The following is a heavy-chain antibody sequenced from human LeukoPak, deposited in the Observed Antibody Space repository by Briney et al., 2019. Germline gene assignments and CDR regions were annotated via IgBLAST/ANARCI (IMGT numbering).Heavy chain of an antibody. D-gene: IGHD3-16*01. J-gene: IGHJ4*02. CDR2: ISTSGNDK. CDR3: ARGALWVLDY. CDR1: GFIFSNYE. V-gene: IGHV3-48*03. Sequence: GGSLRLSCAASGFIFSNYEIRWVRHPPGGGREWVSYISTSGNDKNYADSVKGRFTISRDNAKNSLYLQLNSLRADDTAVYYCARGALWVLDYWGQGTLVTVSS.